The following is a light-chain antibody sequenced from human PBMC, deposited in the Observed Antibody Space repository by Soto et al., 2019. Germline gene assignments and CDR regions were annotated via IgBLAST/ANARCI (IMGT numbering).Light chain of an antibody. J-gene: IGLJ2*01. V-gene: IGLV2-23*02. Sequence: QSVLTQPASVSGSPGHSISISCSGSSSDVGSYNLVSWYQHHPGTAPKLIIYEASKRPSGVSDRISGSKSGNSASLTISGLQSEDEADYYCSSYAGTSTFVLFGGGTKVTVL. CDR1: SSDVGSYNL. CDR3: SSYAGTSTFVL. CDR2: EAS.